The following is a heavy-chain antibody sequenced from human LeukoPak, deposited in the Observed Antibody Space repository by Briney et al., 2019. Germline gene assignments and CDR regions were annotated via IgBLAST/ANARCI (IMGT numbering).Heavy chain of an antibody. V-gene: IGHV3-21*01. Sequence: GGSLRLSCAASEXSFSGYTINWVRQAPGKGLEWVSSISPSSIYIYYADSVKGRFTISRDNAKNSLYLQMHSLRAEDTAMYYCARGRGCSSMACYSDYWGQGTLVTVSS. J-gene: IGHJ4*02. D-gene: IGHD2-2*01. CDR1: EXSFSGYT. CDR2: ISPSSIYI. CDR3: ARGRGCSSMACYSDY.